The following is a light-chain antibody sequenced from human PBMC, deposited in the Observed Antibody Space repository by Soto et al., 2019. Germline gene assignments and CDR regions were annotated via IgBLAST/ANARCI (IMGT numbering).Light chain of an antibody. Sequence: EIVLTQSPGTLSLSPGERATLSCRASQSVSSTYLAWYQQKPGQAPRLLIYGASSRATGIPDRFSGSGYGTDFTLTISRLEPEDFAVYYCQRYDISPFRFGGGTKLEIK. CDR3: QRYDISPFR. CDR1: QSVSSTY. V-gene: IGKV3-20*01. CDR2: GAS. J-gene: IGKJ2*01.